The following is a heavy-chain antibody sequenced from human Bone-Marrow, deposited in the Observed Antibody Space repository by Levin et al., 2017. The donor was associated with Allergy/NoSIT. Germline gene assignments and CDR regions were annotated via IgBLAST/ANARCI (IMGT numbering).Heavy chain of an antibody. CDR2: ISSSSSYT. Sequence: GESLKISCAASGFTFSDYYMSWIRQAPGKGLEWVSYISSSSSYTNYADSVKGRFTISRDNAKNSLYLQMNSLRAEDTAVYYCARVNYYGSGSYYNYAFDIWGQGTMVTVSS. V-gene: IGHV3-11*05. CDR3: ARVNYYGSGSYYNYAFDI. CDR1: GFTFSDYY. D-gene: IGHD3-10*01. J-gene: IGHJ3*02.